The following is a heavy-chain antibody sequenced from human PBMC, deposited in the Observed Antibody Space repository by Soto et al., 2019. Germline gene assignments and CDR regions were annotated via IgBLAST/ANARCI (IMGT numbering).Heavy chain of an antibody. D-gene: IGHD6-6*01. CDR3: ARDSSSSMHFDY. V-gene: IGHV1-69*01. CDR2: IIPILGTA. J-gene: IGHJ4*02. CDR1: GGTSSSMA. Sequence: QVQLVQSGAEVKKPGPPVKFPRRAPGGTSSSMAISGVRQPPEKGLEWMGGIIPILGTANYAQKFQGRVTITADESTSTAYMELSSLRSEDTAVYYCARDSSSSMHFDYWGQGTLVTVSS.